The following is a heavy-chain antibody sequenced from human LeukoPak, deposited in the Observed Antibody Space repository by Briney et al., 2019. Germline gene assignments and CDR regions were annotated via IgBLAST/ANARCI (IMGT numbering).Heavy chain of an antibody. J-gene: IGHJ4*02. CDR1: GYTFTSYY. Sequence: ASVKVSCKASGYTFTSYYIHWVRQAPGQGLEWMAIINPSGGTTSYAQKFQGRLTMTRDTSTSTVYMKLSSLRSEDTAVYYCARDHRPSYDSSDYYYPGEYWGQGTLVTVSS. CDR3: ARDHRPSYDSSDYYYPGEY. D-gene: IGHD3-22*01. V-gene: IGHV1-46*01. CDR2: INPSGGTT.